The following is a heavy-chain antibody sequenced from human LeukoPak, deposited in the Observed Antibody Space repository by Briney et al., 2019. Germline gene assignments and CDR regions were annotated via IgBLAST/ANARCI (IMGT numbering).Heavy chain of an antibody. J-gene: IGHJ4*02. D-gene: IGHD1-26*01. Sequence: ASVKVSCKASGYTFTSYYMHWVRQAPGQGLERMGIINPSGGSTSYAQKFQGRVTMTRDTSTSTVYMELSSLRSEDTAVYYCARDPTGPTSSGSHLDYWGQGTLVTVSS. CDR3: ARDPTGPTSSGSHLDY. CDR2: INPSGGST. V-gene: IGHV1-46*01. CDR1: GYTFTSYY.